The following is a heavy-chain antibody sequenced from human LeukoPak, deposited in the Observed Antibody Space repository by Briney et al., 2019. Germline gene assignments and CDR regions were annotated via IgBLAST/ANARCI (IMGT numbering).Heavy chain of an antibody. D-gene: IGHD3-22*01. Sequence: GGSLRLSCAASGFTFSSYAMSWVRKAPGRGLEWVSSISSSSSYIYYADSVKGRFTISRDNAKNSLYLQMNSLRAEDTAVYYCARDSPYYYDSSGVSDYWGQGTLVTVSS. J-gene: IGHJ4*02. CDR2: ISSSSSYI. CDR1: GFTFSSYA. V-gene: IGHV3-21*01. CDR3: ARDSPYYYDSSGVSDY.